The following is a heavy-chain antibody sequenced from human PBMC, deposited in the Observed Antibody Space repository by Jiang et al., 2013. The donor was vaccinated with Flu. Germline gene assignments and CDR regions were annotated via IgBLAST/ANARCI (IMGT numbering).Heavy chain of an antibody. V-gene: IGHV4-39*01. D-gene: IGHD5-12*01. J-gene: IGHJ4*02. CDR1: GGSISSSSYY. Sequence: GPGLVKPSETLSLTCTVSGGSISSSSYYWGWIRQPPGKGLEWIGSIYYSGSTYYNPSLKSRVTISVDTSKNQFSLKLSSVTAADTAVYYCARAGFSGYDYFDYWGQGTLVTVSS. CDR3: ARAGFSGYDYFDY. CDR2: IYYSGST.